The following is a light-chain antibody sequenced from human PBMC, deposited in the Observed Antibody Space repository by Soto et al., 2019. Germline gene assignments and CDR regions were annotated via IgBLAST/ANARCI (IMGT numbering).Light chain of an antibody. V-gene: IGLV4-69*01. CDR3: QTWGTGYVV. CDR1: SGYSAYA. Sequence: QSVLTQSPSAPASLGASGKLTCNLSSGYSAYAIAWHQQQPERGPRYLMKVHSDGSHIKGDGIPDRFSGSSSGAERYLTISSLQSEDEADYYCQTWGTGYVVFGGGTKLTVL. CDR2: VHSDGSH. J-gene: IGLJ2*01.